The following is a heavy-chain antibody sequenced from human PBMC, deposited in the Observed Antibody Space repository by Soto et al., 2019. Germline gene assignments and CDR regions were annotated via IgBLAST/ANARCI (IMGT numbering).Heavy chain of an antibody. V-gene: IGHV1-69*06. Sequence: GASVKVSCKASGYTFTSYAMHWVRQAPGQGLEWMGGIIPIFGTANYAQKFQGRVTITADKSTSTAYMELSSLRSEDTAVYYCAVGNIFGVVIVPGYYFDYWGQGTLVTVSS. D-gene: IGHD3-3*01. J-gene: IGHJ4*02. CDR2: IIPIFGTA. CDR1: GYTFTSYA. CDR3: AVGNIFGVVIVPGYYFDY.